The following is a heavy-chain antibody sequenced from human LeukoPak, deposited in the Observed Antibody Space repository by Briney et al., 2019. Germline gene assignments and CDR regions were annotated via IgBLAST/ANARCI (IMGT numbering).Heavy chain of an antibody. CDR2: ISSSSSTI. CDR1: GFTFSSYS. J-gene: IGHJ2*01. Sequence: GGSLRLSCADSGFTFSSYSMNWVRQAPGKGLEWVSYISSSSSTIYYADSVKGRFTISRDNAKNTLYLQMNSLRAEDTAVYYCARVSSGYYYGWYFDLWGRGTLVTVSS. V-gene: IGHV3-48*04. D-gene: IGHD3-22*01. CDR3: ARVSSGYYYGWYFDL.